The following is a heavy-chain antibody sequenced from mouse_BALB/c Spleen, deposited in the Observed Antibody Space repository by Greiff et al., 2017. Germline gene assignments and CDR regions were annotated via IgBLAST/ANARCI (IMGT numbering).Heavy chain of an antibody. D-gene: IGHD2-2*01. CDR2: ISSGSSTI. CDR3: AREEGYDYFDY. J-gene: IGHJ2*01. Sequence: EVQGVESGGGLVQPGGSRKLSCAASGFTFSSFGMHWVRQAPEKGLEWVAYISSGSSTIYYADTVKGRFTISRDNPKNTLFLQMTSLRSEDTAMYYCAREEGYDYFDYRGQGTTRTVSS. V-gene: IGHV5-17*02. CDR1: GFTFSSFG.